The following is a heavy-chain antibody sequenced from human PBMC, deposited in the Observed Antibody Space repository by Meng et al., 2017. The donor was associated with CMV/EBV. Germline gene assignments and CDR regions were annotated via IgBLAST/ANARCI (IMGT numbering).Heavy chain of an antibody. J-gene: IGHJ1*01. CDR1: GYTFTSYA. CDR2: IIPIFGTA. V-gene: IGHV1-69*05. D-gene: IGHD4/OR15-4a*01. CDR3: ARDYAYGGNLAEYFQH. Sequence: FSVKVSCKASGYTFTSYAISWVRQAPGQGLEWMGGIIPIFGTANYAQKFQGRVTIPTDESTSTAHMELSSLRSEDTAVYYCARDYAYGGNLAEYFQHWGQGTLVTVSS.